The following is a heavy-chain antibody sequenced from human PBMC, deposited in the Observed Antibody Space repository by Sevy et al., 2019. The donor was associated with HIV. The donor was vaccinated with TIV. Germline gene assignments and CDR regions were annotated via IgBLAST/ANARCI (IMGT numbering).Heavy chain of an antibody. CDR2: IKKTTDDGPT. D-gene: IGHD2-15*01. CDR1: GFSFKDAW. Sequence: GGSLRLSCEASGFSFKDAWMSWVRQAPGKGLEWVGRIKKTTDDGPTDYGTPVKGRFTVSRDDSKNTLFLQMNSLKIDDTGVYYCTTGHCSRALCQDIWGLGTLVTVSS. V-gene: IGHV3-15*01. J-gene: IGHJ4*02. CDR3: TTGHCSRALCQDI.